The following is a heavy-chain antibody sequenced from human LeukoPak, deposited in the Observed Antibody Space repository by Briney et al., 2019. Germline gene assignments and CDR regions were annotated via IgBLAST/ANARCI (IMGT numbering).Heavy chain of an antibody. J-gene: IGHJ4*02. CDR2: INPNSGGT. CDR3: ARDPLYYYDSSGYVD. Sequence: ASVDVSCKASGYTFTGYYMHWVRQAPGQGLEWMGWINPNSGGTNYAQKFQGRVTMTRDTSISTAYMELSRLRSDDTAVYYCARDPLYYYDSSGYVDWGQGTLVTVSS. D-gene: IGHD3-22*01. CDR1: GYTFTGYY. V-gene: IGHV1-2*02.